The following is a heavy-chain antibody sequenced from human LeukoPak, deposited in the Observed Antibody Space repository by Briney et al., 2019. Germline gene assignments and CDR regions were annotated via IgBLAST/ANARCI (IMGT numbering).Heavy chain of an antibody. Sequence: GGSLRLSCAASGFTFSSYSMNWVRQAPGKGLEWVSSISSSSSYIYYADSVKGRFTISRDDAKNSLYLQMNSLRAEDTAVYYCARGSGLDYGMDVWGQGTTVTVSS. CDR2: ISSSSSYI. CDR3: ARGSGLDYGMDV. J-gene: IGHJ6*02. V-gene: IGHV3-21*01. CDR1: GFTFSSYS. D-gene: IGHD6-6*01.